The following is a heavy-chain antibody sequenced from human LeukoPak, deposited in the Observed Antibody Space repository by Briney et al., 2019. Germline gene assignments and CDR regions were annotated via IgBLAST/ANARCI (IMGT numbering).Heavy chain of an antibody. V-gene: IGHV1-18*01. Sequence: ASVKVSCKASGYSFSIYGISWVRQAPGQGLEWMGWISPYNGHTNYAQKLQGRVTMTTDTATSTAYMEVRNLRSDDTAIYYCAREVSVAFDYWGQGTLVTVSS. CDR3: AREVSVAFDY. D-gene: IGHD1-14*01. CDR1: GYSFSIYG. J-gene: IGHJ4*02. CDR2: ISPYNGHT.